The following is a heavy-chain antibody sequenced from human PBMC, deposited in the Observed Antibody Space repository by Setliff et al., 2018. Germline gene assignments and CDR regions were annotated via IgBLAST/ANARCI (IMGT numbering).Heavy chain of an antibody. CDR1: GYTFINYW. D-gene: IGHD3-22*01. V-gene: IGHV5-51*01. J-gene: IGHJ4*02. CDR2: IYPSDSGI. Sequence: GESLKISCRGSGYTFINYWIGWVRQMPGKGLEWMGIIYPSDSGIRYSPSFQGQVTLSADTSITTAYLHWTSLKASDTAMYYCVRHPYYDSSGYYSYFDYWGQGALVTVSS. CDR3: VRHPYYDSSGYYSYFDY.